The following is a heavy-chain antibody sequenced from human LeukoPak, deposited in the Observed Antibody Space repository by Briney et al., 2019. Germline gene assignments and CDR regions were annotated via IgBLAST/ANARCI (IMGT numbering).Heavy chain of an antibody. D-gene: IGHD1-26*01. CDR3: TRVTLRGSKYNWFDP. CDR2: ITPIIGTT. V-gene: IGHV1-69*08. J-gene: IGHJ5*02. CDR1: GGTFNTHI. Sequence: SVKVSCTSSGGTFNTHIFNWVRQAPGQGLEWMGRITPIIGTTKYAQRFQGRVTITADMSTSTAYLELRGLTYDDSAVYYCTRVTLRGSKYNWFDPWGQGTHVSVSS.